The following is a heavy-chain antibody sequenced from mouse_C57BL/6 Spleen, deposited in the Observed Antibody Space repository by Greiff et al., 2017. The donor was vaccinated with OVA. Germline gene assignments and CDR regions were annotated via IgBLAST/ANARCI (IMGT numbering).Heavy chain of an antibody. CDR3: ARKGYYGSSSYFDY. D-gene: IGHD1-1*01. CDR2: INPNNGGT. Sequence: EVQLQQSGPELVKPGASVKISCKASGYTFTDYYMNWVKQSHGKSLEWIGDINPNNGGTSYNQTFKGKATLTVDKSSSTAYMELRSLTSEDSAVYYCARKGYYGSSSYFDYWGQGTTRTVSS. V-gene: IGHV1-26*01. J-gene: IGHJ2*01. CDR1: GYTFTDYY.